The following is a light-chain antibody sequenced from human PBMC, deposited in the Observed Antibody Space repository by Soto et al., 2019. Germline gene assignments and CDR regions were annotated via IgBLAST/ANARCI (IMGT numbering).Light chain of an antibody. V-gene: IGKV1-27*01. CDR2: AAS. CDR3: QKYNSAPWT. CDR1: QGISNF. Sequence: DIQMTQSPSSLSASVGDRVTITCRASQGISNFLAWHQQKPGKVPKLLIYAASTLQSGVPSRFSGSGSGTDFTLTITSLQPEDVATYYGQKYNSAPWTFGQGTKVEIK. J-gene: IGKJ1*01.